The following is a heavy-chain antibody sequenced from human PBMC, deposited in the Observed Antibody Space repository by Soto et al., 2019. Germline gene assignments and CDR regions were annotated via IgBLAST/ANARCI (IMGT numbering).Heavy chain of an antibody. V-gene: IGHV3-30*18. Sequence: PGGSLRLPCAASGFTFSTYGMQWVRQAPGKGLEWVAVISYDGYLKYYVDAVKGRFTVARDNSKNTLFLEMNSLRVEDTAVYFCAKDFKVSGSHYGTLNYYYGMDVWGQGTTVTVSS. J-gene: IGHJ6*02. D-gene: IGHD3-10*01. CDR2: ISYDGYLK. CDR1: GFTFSTYG. CDR3: AKDFKVSGSHYGTLNYYYGMDV.